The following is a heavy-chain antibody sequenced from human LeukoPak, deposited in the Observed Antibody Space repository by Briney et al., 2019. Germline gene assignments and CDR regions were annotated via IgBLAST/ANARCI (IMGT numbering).Heavy chain of an antibody. V-gene: IGHV4-31*03. CDR1: GGSISSGGFY. CDR2: IYYSGST. D-gene: IGHD2/OR15-2a*01. J-gene: IGHJ4*02. Sequence: SETLSLTCTVSGGSISSGGFYWSWIRQHPGKGLEWIGYIYYSGSTYYNPSLKSRVTISVDTSKNQFSLKLSSVTAADTAVYYCARGLRDSTGFDYWGQGTLVTVSS. CDR3: ARGLRDSTGFDY.